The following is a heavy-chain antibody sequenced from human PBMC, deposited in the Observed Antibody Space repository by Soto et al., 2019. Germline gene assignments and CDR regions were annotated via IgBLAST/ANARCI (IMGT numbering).Heavy chain of an antibody. D-gene: IGHD6-13*01. V-gene: IGHV4-31*03. Sequence: QVQLQESGPGLVKPSQTLSLTCTVSGGSISSGGYYWSWIRQHPGKGLEWIGYIYYRESTYYNPSLKXRXTXAXDTSKNQFSLKLNSVTAADTAGYSCARELGSSSWYRGYALDIWGPGTMVTVSS. CDR2: IYYREST. J-gene: IGHJ3*02. CDR3: ARELGSSSWYRGYALDI. CDR1: GGSISSGGYY.